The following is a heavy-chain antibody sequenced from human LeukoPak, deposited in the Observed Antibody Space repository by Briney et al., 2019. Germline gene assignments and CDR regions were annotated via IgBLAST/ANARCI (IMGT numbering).Heavy chain of an antibody. J-gene: IGHJ3*02. CDR3: ARVVKRPDIVVVTASFDI. Sequence: SETLSLTCAVYGGSFSGYYWSWIRQPPGKGLEWSGEINHSGSTNYNPSLKSRVTISVDTSKNQFSLKLSSVTAADTAVYYCARVVKRPDIVVVTASFDIWGQRTMVTVSS. CDR1: GGSFSGYY. CDR2: INHSGST. D-gene: IGHD2-21*02. V-gene: IGHV4-34*01.